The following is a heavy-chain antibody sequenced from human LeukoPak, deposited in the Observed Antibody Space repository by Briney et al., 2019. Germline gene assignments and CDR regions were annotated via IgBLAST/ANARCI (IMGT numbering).Heavy chain of an antibody. J-gene: IGHJ4*02. Sequence: GGSLRLSCAASGFTFSSDAMSWVRQAPGKGLEWVSGIDESGGSIYYADSVKGRFTISRDNSKNTLDLQMNSLRAEDTAVYYCARDYGSRGSSSYPFDNWSQGTLVTVSP. CDR1: GFTFSSDA. D-gene: IGHD3-10*01. CDR2: IDESGGSI. V-gene: IGHV3-23*01. CDR3: ARDYGSRGSSSYPFDN.